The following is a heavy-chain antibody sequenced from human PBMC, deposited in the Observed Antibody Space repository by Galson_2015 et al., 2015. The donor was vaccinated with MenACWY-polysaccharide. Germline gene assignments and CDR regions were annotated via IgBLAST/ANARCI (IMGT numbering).Heavy chain of an antibody. CDR2: VSSGSGTI. D-gene: IGHD4-11*01. CDR1: GFTFSTYT. V-gene: IGHV3-48*02. CDR3: ARVAYSSRTFDS. J-gene: IGHJ4*02. Sequence: SLRLSCAASGFTFSTYTMTWVRQAPGEGLEWVSSVSSGSGTIYYAESVKGRFTISRDNAQSSLYLQLNSLRDEDTAVYYCARVAYSSRTFDSWGQGTLVTVSS.